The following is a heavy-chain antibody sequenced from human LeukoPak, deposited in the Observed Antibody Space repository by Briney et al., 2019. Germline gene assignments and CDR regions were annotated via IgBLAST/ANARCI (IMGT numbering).Heavy chain of an antibody. J-gene: IGHJ4*02. D-gene: IGHD3-10*01. V-gene: IGHV4-34*01. CDR1: GFTFSSYW. CDR3: ARGRGITLVRGVIWGFDY. CDR2: INHSGST. Sequence: GSLRLSCAASGFTFSSYWMSWVRQPPGQGLEWIGEINHSGSTNYNASLKSRVTISVDTSKNQFSLNLSSVTAADTAVYYCARGRGITLVRGVIWGFDYWGQGTLVTVSS.